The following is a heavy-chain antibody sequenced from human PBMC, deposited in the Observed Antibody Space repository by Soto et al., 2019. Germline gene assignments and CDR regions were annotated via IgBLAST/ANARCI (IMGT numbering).Heavy chain of an antibody. J-gene: IGHJ5*02. CDR3: ARDLAAGDL. Sequence: ASVKVSCKASGYTFINYYIHWVRQAPGQGLEWMAIINPMGGSTNYAQEFQGRVTLTSDMSTSTVYMELSSLRFEDTALFYCARDLAAGDLWGQGTLVTSPQ. V-gene: IGHV1-46*01. CDR2: INPMGGST. D-gene: IGHD6-13*01. CDR1: GYTFINYY.